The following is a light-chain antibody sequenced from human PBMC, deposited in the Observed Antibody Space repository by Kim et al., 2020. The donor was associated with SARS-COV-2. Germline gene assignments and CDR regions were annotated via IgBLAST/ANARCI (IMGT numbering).Light chain of an antibody. CDR3: CSYAGTSTLL. Sequence: QSALTQPASVSGSPGQSISISCTGTSSDVGSYNLVSWYQQHPGKAPKLMIYEVIKRPSGVSNRFSGSKSDNTASLTISGLQAEDEADYYCCSYAGTSTLLFGGGTQLTVL. J-gene: IGLJ2*01. CDR1: SSDVGSYNL. V-gene: IGLV2-23*02. CDR2: EVI.